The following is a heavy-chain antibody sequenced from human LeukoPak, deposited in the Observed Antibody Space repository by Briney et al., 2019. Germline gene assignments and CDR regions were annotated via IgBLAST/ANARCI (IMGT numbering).Heavy chain of an antibody. V-gene: IGHV3-9*01. Sequence: GGSLRLSCAASGFTFDDYAMHWVRQAPGKGLEWVSGISWNSGSIGYADSVKGRFTISRDNSKNTLYLQMNSLRAEDTAVYYCARTPRLPYYDSSGYYYDWGQGTLVTVSS. J-gene: IGHJ4*02. CDR3: ARTPRLPYYDSSGYYYD. CDR2: ISWNSGSI. D-gene: IGHD3-22*01. CDR1: GFTFDDYA.